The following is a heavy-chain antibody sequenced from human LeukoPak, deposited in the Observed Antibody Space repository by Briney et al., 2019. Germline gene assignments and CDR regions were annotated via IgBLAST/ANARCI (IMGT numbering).Heavy chain of an antibody. V-gene: IGHV3-7*05. CDR1: GFTFSNYW. CDR2: IKQDGSEK. J-gene: IGHJ5*02. Sequence: PGGSLRLSCASSGFTFSNYWMIWVRQAPGKGLEWVGNIKQDGSEKRYADSVRGRFSISRDNAQTSLYLQMNSLRAEDTAVYYCARGSDPWLQLTWGQGTLVTVSS. D-gene: IGHD5-24*01. CDR3: ARGSDPWLQLT.